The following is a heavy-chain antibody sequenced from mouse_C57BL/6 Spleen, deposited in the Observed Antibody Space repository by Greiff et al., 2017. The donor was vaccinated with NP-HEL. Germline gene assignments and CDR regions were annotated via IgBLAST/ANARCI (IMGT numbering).Heavy chain of an antibody. J-gene: IGHJ2*01. CDR2: ISDGGSYT. D-gene: IGHD1-1*01. CDR3: ARDRPYGSRGVYFDY. CDR1: GFTFSSYA. Sequence: EVQLVESGGGLVKPGGSLKLSCAASGFTFSSYAMSWVRQTPEKRLEWVATISDGGSYTYYPDNVKGRFTISRDNAKNNLYLQMSHLKSEDTAMYYCARDRPYGSRGVYFDYWGQGTTLTVSS. V-gene: IGHV5-4*01.